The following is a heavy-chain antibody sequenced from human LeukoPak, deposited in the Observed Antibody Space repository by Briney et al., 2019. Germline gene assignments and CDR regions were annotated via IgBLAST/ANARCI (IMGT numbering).Heavy chain of an antibody. CDR1: GLTFSSYS. J-gene: IGHJ4*02. CDR3: ARAPDSLQSDY. V-gene: IGHV3-21*01. CDR2: ISSSSSYI. D-gene: IGHD1-14*01. Sequence: GGSLRLSCAASGLTFSSYSMNWVRQAPGKGLEGVSSISSSSSYIYYADSVKGRFTISRDNAKNSLYLQMNSLRAEDTAVYYCARAPDSLQSDYWGQGTLVTVSS.